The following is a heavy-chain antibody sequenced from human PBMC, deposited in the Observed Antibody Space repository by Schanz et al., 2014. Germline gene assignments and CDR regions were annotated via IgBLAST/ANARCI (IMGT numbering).Heavy chain of an antibody. V-gene: IGHV3-13*01. D-gene: IGHD3-22*01. CDR1: GFTLSNSD. J-gene: IGHJ4*02. CDR2: IGYLGDT. Sequence: VQLVESGGGVVQPGRSLRLSCAASGFTLSNSDMHWVRQGTGKGLEWVSTIGYLGDTYYPDSVKGRFTVSRDSGQNSLYLQMNSLRAEDTAVYYCAKDPSHGDYDYYFDYWGQGTLVTVSS. CDR3: AKDPSHGDYDYYFDY.